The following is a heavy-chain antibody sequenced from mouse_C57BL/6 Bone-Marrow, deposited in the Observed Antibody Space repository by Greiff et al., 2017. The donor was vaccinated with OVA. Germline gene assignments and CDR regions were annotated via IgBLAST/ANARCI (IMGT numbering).Heavy chain of an antibody. CDR1: GYTFTSYC. V-gene: IGHV1-64*01. D-gene: IGHD1-3*01. CDR2: IHPNSGST. Sequence: QVQLKQPGAELVKPGASVKLSCKASGYTFTSYCMHWVKQRPGQGLEWIGMIHPNSGSTNYNEKFKSKATLTVDKSSSTAYMQLSSLTSEDSAVYYGARCLIYRDYWGQGTTLTVSS. CDR3: ARCLIYRDY. J-gene: IGHJ2*01.